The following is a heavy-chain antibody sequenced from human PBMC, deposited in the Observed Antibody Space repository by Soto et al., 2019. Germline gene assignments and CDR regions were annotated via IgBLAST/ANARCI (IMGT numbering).Heavy chain of an antibody. Sequence: PGGSLRLSCAASGCTCSGYWRSRVRQAPGKGLEWVGNIKQDGSEKYYVDSVRGRFTISRDNAKNSLYLQMNSLRDEDTAVYYCARIVGPTQMDFDYWGQGALVTVSS. CDR3: ARIVGPTQMDFDY. D-gene: IGHD1-26*01. CDR2: IKQDGSEK. CDR1: GCTCSGYW. V-gene: IGHV3-7*01. J-gene: IGHJ4*02.